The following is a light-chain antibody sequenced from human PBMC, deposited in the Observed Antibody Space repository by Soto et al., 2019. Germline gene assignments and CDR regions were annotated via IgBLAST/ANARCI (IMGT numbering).Light chain of an antibody. J-gene: IGKJ1*01. CDR2: AAS. Sequence: AIRMTQSPSSLSAPTGDRVTITCRASQGISSYLAWYQQKPGKAPKLLIHAASTLQSGVPSRFSGSGSGTDFTLTISCLQSEDFATYYCQQYYSYPPTFGQGTKVDIK. CDR1: QGISSY. V-gene: IGKV1-8*01. CDR3: QQYYSYPPT.